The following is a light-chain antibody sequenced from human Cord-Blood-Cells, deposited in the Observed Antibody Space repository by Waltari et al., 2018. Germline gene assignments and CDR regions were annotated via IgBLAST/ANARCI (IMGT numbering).Light chain of an antibody. CDR2: DAS. Sequence: DIQMTQTPSTLCASVGDRVTITCRASQSISSWLAWYQQKPGKAPKLLIYDASSVESGVASRFSGSGCGTEFTLTISSLQPDDFATYYCQQYNSYSTFGQGTKLEIK. CDR3: QQYNSYST. CDR1: QSISSW. V-gene: IGKV1-5*01. J-gene: IGKJ2*01.